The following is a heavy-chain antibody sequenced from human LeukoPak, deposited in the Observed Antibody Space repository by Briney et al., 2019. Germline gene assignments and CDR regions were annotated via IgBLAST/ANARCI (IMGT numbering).Heavy chain of an antibody. CDR3: ARRPLKYYDILTGSTPYYMDV. D-gene: IGHD3-9*01. CDR2: IYYSGST. CDR1: GGSISSSSYY. J-gene: IGHJ6*03. Sequence: SETLSLTCTASGGSISSSSYYWGWIRQPPGKGLEWIGSIYYSGSTYYNPSLKSRVTISVDTSKNQFSLKLSSVTAAATAVYYCARRPLKYYDILTGSTPYYMDVWGKGTTVTVSS. V-gene: IGHV4-39*01.